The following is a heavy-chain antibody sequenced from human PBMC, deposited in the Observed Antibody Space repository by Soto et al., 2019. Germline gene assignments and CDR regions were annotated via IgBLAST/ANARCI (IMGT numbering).Heavy chain of an antibody. D-gene: IGHD4-4*01. Sequence: ASVKLSCEASGYTFTSYDINWVRQATGQGLEWMGWMNPNSGNTGYAQKFQGRVTMTRNTSISTAYMELSSLRSEDTAVYYCARATHDYSNYDMRRNWFDPWGQGTLVTVSS. J-gene: IGHJ5*02. CDR1: GYTFTSYD. CDR2: MNPNSGNT. V-gene: IGHV1-8*01. CDR3: ARATHDYSNYDMRRNWFDP.